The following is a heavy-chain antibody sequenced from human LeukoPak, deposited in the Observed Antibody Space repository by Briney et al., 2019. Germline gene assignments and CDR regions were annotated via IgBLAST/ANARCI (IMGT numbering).Heavy chain of an antibody. V-gene: IGHV1-69*05. CDR1: GGTFSSYA. Sequence: SVKVSCKASGGTFSSYAISWVRQAPGQGLEWMGRIIPIFGTANYAQKFQGRVTITTDESTSTAYMELSSLRSEDTAVYYCARQGIEGVFFDYWGQGTLVTVSS. CDR3: ARQGIEGVFFDY. D-gene: IGHD3-22*01. J-gene: IGHJ4*02. CDR2: IIPIFGTA.